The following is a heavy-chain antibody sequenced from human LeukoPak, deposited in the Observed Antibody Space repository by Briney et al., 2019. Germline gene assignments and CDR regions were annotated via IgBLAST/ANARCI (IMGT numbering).Heavy chain of an antibody. V-gene: IGHV1-2*02. D-gene: IGHD2-2*01. CDR3: ARDGYCSSTSCYAFDI. J-gene: IGHJ3*02. Sequence: GASVKVSCKASGYTFTGYYMHWVRQAPGQGLEWMGGINPNSGGTNYAQKFQGRVTMTRDTSISTAYMELSRLRSDDTAVYYCARDGYCSSTSCYAFDIWGQGPMVTVSS. CDR1: GYTFTGYY. CDR2: INPNSGGT.